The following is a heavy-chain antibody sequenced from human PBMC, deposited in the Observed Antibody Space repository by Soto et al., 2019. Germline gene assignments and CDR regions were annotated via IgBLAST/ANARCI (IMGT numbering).Heavy chain of an antibody. CDR3: ARQRYDSDTGPNFQYYFDS. V-gene: IGHV5-10-1*01. Sequence: HGESLKISCKGSGYSFAGYWITWLRQKPGKGLVWMGRIDPSDSQTYYSPSFRGHVTISATKSITTVFLQWSSLRASDTAMYYCARQRYDSDTGPNFQYYFDSWGQGTPVTVSS. J-gene: IGHJ4*02. D-gene: IGHD3-22*01. CDR1: GYSFAGYW. CDR2: IDPSDSQT.